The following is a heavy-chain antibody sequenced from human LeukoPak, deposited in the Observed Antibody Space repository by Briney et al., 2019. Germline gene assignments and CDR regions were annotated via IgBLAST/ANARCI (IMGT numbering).Heavy chain of an antibody. CDR3: VKEGSSSIDY. V-gene: IGHV3-64D*06. J-gene: IGHJ4*02. Sequence: GGSLRLSCSASGFTFRYYAMHWVRHAPGKGLEYVSAISSNGGSTYYADSVKGRFTISRDNSKNTLYLQMSSLRAEDTAVYYCVKEGSSSIDYWGQGTLVTVSS. CDR1: GFTFRYYA. CDR2: ISSNGGST. D-gene: IGHD6-13*01.